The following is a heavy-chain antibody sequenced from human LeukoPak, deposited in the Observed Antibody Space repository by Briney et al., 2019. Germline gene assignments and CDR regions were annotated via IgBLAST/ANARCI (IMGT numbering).Heavy chain of an antibody. J-gene: IGHJ1*01. CDR2: IIPIFGTA. CDR1: GGTFSSYA. Sequence: GASVEVSCKASGGTFSSYAISWVRQAPGQGLEWMGGIIPIFGTANYAQKFQGRVTITADESTSTAYMELRSLRSDDTAVYYCARTPFHYYDSSGRLEYFQHWGQGTLVTVSS. D-gene: IGHD3-22*01. V-gene: IGHV1-69*13. CDR3: ARTPFHYYDSSGRLEYFQH.